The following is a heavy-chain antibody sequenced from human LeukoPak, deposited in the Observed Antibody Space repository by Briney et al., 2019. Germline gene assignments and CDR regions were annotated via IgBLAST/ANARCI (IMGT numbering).Heavy chain of an antibody. Sequence: PSETLSLTCTVPGGSISSYYWSWLRQPAGKGLEWIGRIYTSGSTNYNPSLKSRVTMSVDTSKNQFSLKLSSVTAADTAVYYCARDRFSTSDWFDPWGQGTLVTVSS. V-gene: IGHV4-4*07. CDR3: ARDRFSTSDWFDP. CDR1: GGSISSYY. J-gene: IGHJ5*02. D-gene: IGHD3-10*01. CDR2: IYTSGST.